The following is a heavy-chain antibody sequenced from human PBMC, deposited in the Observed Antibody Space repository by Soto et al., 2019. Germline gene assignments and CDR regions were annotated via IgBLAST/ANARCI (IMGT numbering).Heavy chain of an antibody. D-gene: IGHD3-10*01. Sequence: QVQLQESGPGLVKPSQTLSLTCTVSGGSISSGGYYWSWIRQHPGKGLEWIGHINYSGRTYYNSSLKSRVSISVDTSKNQFSLKLSSVTAADTAIYYCARDYNRRPVGWFDPWGQGTLATVSS. V-gene: IGHV4-31*03. CDR3: ARDYNRRPVGWFDP. CDR1: GGSISSGGYY. CDR2: INYSGRT. J-gene: IGHJ5*02.